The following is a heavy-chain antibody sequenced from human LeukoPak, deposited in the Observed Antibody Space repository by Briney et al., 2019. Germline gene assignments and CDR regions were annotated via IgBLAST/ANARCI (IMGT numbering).Heavy chain of an antibody. Sequence: QPGWSQRLSCAASGFTFSLSEMNWPPHAPGKGLEWDPSISSSGSHIYYADSVKGRFNISRDNDKQSLYLQMHSLRAEDTAVYYCAGAGFDYWGQGTLVTVAS. V-gene: IGHV3-48*03. CDR1: GFTFSLSE. CDR3: AGAGFDY. CDR2: ISSSGSHI. J-gene: IGHJ4*02.